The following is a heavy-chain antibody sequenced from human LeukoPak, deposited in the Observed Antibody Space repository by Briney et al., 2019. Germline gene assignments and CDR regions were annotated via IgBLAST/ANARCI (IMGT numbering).Heavy chain of an antibody. Sequence: SETLSLTCTVSGGSISSYYWSWIRQPPGKGLEWIGYIHYSGSTNYNPSLKSRVTISVDTSKNQFSLKLSSVTAADTAVYYCARKRAWGYFDYWGQGTLVTVSS. D-gene: IGHD7-27*01. J-gene: IGHJ4*02. V-gene: IGHV4-59*08. CDR1: GGSISSYY. CDR2: IHYSGST. CDR3: ARKRAWGYFDY.